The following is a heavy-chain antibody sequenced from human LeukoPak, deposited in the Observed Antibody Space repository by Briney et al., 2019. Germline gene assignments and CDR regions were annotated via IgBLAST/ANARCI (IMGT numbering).Heavy chain of an antibody. CDR2: IKQDGSEK. Sequence: PGGSLRLSCAASGFTFSNAWMTWVRQAPGKGLEWVANIKQDGSEKYYVDSVKGRFTISRDNAKNSLYLQMNSLRAEDTAFYYCARAGGYDTGAYYAYWYFDLWGRGTLVTVSS. CDR1: GFTFSNAW. D-gene: IGHD3-22*01. CDR3: ARAGGYDTGAYYAYWYFDL. J-gene: IGHJ2*01. V-gene: IGHV3-7*03.